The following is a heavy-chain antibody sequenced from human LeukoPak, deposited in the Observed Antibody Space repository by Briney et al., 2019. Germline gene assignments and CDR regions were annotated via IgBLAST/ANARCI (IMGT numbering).Heavy chain of an antibody. D-gene: IGHD3-10*01. CDR1: GFIFNNYE. Sequence: PGGSLRLSCAASGFIFNNYEMNWVRQAPGKGLEWVSYISSSGSTIYYADSVKGRFIISRDNAKNSLYLQMNSLRAEDTAVYYCATRGDTFDYWGQGTLVTVSS. CDR2: ISSSGSTI. CDR3: ATRGDTFDY. J-gene: IGHJ4*02. V-gene: IGHV3-48*03.